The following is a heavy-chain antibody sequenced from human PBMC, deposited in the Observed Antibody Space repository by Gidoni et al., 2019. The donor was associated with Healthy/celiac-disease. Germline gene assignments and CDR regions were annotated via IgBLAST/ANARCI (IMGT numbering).Heavy chain of an antibody. J-gene: IGHJ6*02. Sequence: FTISRDNSKNTLYLKMNSLRAEDTAVYYCAKETGLSAAGDYYYYGMDVWGQGTTVTVSS. V-gene: IGHV3-30*02. CDR3: AKETGLSAAGDYYYYGMDV. D-gene: IGHD6-13*01.